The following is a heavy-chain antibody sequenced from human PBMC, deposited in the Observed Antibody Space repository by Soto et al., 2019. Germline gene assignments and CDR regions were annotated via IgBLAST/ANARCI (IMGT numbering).Heavy chain of an antibody. CDR3: AKDIGGYSYGTSAFDI. CDR2: ISWNSGSI. D-gene: IGHD5-18*01. V-gene: IGHV3-9*01. CDR1: GFTFDDYA. Sequence: GGSLRLSCAASGFTFDDYAMHWVRQAPGKGLEWVSGISWNSGSIGYADSVKGRFTISRDNAKNSLYLQMNSLRAEDTALYYCAKDIGGYSYGTSAFDIWGQGTMVTVSS. J-gene: IGHJ3*02.